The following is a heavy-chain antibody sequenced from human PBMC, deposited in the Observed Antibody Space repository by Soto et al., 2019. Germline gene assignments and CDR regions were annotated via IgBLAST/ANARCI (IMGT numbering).Heavy chain of an antibody. D-gene: IGHD4-17*01. CDR1: GFTFSSYA. J-gene: IGHJ6*03. CDR3: AKKYGDESPKHYCYYYYYMAV. V-gene: IGHV3-23*01. Sequence: EVQLLESGGGLVQPGGSLRLSCAASGFTFSSYAMSWVRQAPGKGLEWVSAISGSGGGTYYADSVKGRFTISRDNSKNTLYLQMSSLRAEDASVYYFAKKYGDESPKHYCYYYYYMAVWGKGTTVTVSS. CDR2: ISGSGGGT.